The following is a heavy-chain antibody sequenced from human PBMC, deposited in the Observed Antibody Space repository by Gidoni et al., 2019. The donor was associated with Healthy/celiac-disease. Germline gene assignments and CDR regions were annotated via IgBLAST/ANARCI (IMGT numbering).Heavy chain of an antibody. Sequence: EVQLLESGGGLVQPGGSLRLACAASGFTFSSYAMSWVRQAPGKGLAWVSAISGSGGSTYYADSVKGRFTISRDNSKNTLYLQMNSLRAEDTAVYYCAKKWGDYYDSSGYYYVGGFDYWGQGTLVTVSS. V-gene: IGHV3-23*01. J-gene: IGHJ4*02. D-gene: IGHD3-22*01. CDR1: GFTFSSYA. CDR3: AKKWGDYYDSSGYYYVGGFDY. CDR2: ISGSGGST.